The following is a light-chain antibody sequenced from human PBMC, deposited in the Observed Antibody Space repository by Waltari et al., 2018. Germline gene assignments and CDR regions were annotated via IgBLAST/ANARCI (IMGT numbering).Light chain of an antibody. V-gene: IGLV2-14*03. CDR3: TSFRSGASWV. CDR1: KNDVGAYNY. Sequence: QSALTQPASVSGSPGQSIIISFAGTKNDVGAYNYVSWFPHHPGKAPKLIIHAVNKRPSGVFTRFSSSNSDDAAPLTTSGLQADDEANYYCTSFRSGASWVFGGGTTLTVL. CDR2: AVN. J-gene: IGLJ3*02.